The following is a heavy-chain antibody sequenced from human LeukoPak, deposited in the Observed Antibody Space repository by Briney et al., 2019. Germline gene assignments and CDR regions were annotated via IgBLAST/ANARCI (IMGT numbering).Heavy chain of an antibody. J-gene: IGHJ4*02. CDR3: AKRGVVIRVILVGFHKEAYYFDS. V-gene: IGHV3-23*01. CDR1: GISLSNYG. Sequence: GGSPRLSCVVSGISLSNYGLNWVRQAPGKGLEWVAGISDSGGRTKYADSVKGRFTISRDNLKSTLYLQMNSLRAEDTAVYFCAKRGVVIRVILVGFHKEAYYFDSWGQGTLVTVSA. D-gene: IGHD3-22*01. CDR2: ISDSGGRT.